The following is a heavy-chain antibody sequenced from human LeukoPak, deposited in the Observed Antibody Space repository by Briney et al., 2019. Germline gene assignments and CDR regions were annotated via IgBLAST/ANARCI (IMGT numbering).Heavy chain of an antibody. V-gene: IGHV3-7*01. J-gene: IGHJ6*03. D-gene: IGHD3-3*01. CDR3: ARGLRFLEWLSSPHYYYYMDV. Sequence: GGSLRLSCAASGFTFSSYWMSWVRQAPGKGLEWVANIKQDGSEKYYVDSVKGRFTISRDNAKNSLYLQMNSLRAEDTAVYYCARGLRFLEWLSSPHYYYYMDVWGKGTTVTVSS. CDR1: GFTFSSYW. CDR2: IKQDGSEK.